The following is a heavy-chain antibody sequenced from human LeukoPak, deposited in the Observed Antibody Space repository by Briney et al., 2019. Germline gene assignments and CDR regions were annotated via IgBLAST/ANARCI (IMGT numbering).Heavy chain of an antibody. D-gene: IGHD6-13*01. CDR2: ISYDGSNK. CDR1: GFTFSSYA. CDR3: ARDSRAAAGTLSLDY. Sequence: PGGSLRLSCAASGFTFSSYAMHWVRQAPGKGLEWVAVISYDGSNKYYADSVKGRFTISRDNFKNTLYLQMNSLRAEDTAVYYCARDSRAAAGTLSLDYWGQGTLVTVSS. V-gene: IGHV3-30-3*01. J-gene: IGHJ4*02.